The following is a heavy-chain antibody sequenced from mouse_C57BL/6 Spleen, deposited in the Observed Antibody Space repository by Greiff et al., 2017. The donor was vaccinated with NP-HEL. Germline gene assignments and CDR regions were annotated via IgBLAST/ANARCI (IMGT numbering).Heavy chain of an antibody. CDR3: ARIKKIVATYFDD. CDR2: TNPTNGRT. J-gene: IGHJ2*01. D-gene: IGHD1-1*01. Sequence: QVQLQQPGAELVKAGASVKMSCKASGYTFTSYWMHWVKQRLGQGLEWFAETNPTNGRTYYNETFKSKAKLTVDKSSSTAYVLLSGPTLEDSAVYYCARIKKIVATYFDDWGQGTTLTVSS. CDR1: GYTFTSYW. V-gene: IGHV1S81*02.